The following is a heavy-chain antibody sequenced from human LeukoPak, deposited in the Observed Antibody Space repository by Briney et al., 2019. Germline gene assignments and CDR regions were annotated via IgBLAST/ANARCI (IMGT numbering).Heavy chain of an antibody. J-gene: IGHJ4*02. CDR1: GGSISSSSYY. V-gene: IGHV4-39*07. Sequence: SETLSLTCTVSGGSISSSSYYWGWIRQPPGKGLEWIGSIYYSGSTYYNPSLKSRVTISVDTSKNQFSLKLSSVTAADTAVYYCAREGGSDPEYYDILTGWDYWGQGTLVTVSS. CDR3: AREGGSDPEYYDILTGWDY. CDR2: IYYSGST. D-gene: IGHD3-9*01.